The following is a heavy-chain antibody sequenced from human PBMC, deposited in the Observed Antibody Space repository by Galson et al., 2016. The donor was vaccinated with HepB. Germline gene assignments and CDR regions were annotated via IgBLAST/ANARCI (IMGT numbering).Heavy chain of an antibody. Sequence: SLRLSCAASGFNFNNYAMSWVRQAPRKGLEWVSTISGSGATTYYEDSLKGRFTIPRDNGKNTLYLQMNSLRAEDTAVYYCARDGDAYNFDYWGQGTLVTVSS. CDR2: ISGSGATT. CDR3: ARDGDAYNFDY. CDR1: GFNFNNYA. J-gene: IGHJ4*02. V-gene: IGHV3-23*01. D-gene: IGHD5-24*01.